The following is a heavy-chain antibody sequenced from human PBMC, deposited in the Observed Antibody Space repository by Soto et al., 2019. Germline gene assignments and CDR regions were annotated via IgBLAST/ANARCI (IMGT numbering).Heavy chain of an antibody. CDR3: AKEQYYYDSSGYEGGAFDI. D-gene: IGHD3-22*01. J-gene: IGHJ3*02. CDR1: GFTFDDYA. Sequence: PGGSLRLSCAASGFTFDDYAMHWVRQAPGKGLEWVSGISWNSGSIGYADSVKGRFTISRDNAKNSLYLQMNSLGAEDTALYYCAKEQYYYDSSGYEGGAFDIWGQGTMVTVSS. CDR2: ISWNSGSI. V-gene: IGHV3-9*01.